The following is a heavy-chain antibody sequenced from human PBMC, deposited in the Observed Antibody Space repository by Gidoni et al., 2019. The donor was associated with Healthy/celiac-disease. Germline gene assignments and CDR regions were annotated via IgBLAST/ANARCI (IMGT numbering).Heavy chain of an antibody. V-gene: IGHV3-23*01. D-gene: IGHD4-17*01. Sequence: EVQLLASGGGLVQPGGSLILSCSASGFTFSSYAMSWVRQAPGKGLEWVSAISGSGGSTDYADSVKGRFNISRDNSKNTLYLEMNSRRAEDTAVYYCAIGDYIFDYWGQGTLVTVSS. J-gene: IGHJ4*02. CDR2: ISGSGGST. CDR1: GFTFSSYA. CDR3: AIGDYIFDY.